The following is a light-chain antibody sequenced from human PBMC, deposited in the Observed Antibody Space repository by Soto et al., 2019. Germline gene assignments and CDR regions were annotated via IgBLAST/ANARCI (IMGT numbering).Light chain of an antibody. CDR1: QSVSRTY. CDR2: DVS. V-gene: IGKV3-20*01. J-gene: IGKJ4*01. CDR3: QQYITSPPRLT. Sequence: EIVLTQSPGTLSLSPGERATLTCRASQSVSRTYLTWYQHKPDQAPRLLVFDVSTRATGIPDRFSGSGSGTDFTLTISRLEPEDFAVYYCQQYITSPPRLTFGGGTRVEMK.